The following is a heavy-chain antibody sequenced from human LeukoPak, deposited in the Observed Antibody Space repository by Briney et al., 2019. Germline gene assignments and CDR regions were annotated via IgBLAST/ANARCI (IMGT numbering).Heavy chain of an antibody. J-gene: IGHJ4*02. CDR2: IYHSGST. Sequence: SETLSLTCAVSGYSISSVYYWGWIRQPPGKGLEWIGSIYHSGSTYYNPYLKSRVTISVDTSKNQFSLKLSSVTAADTAVYYCARRPVPDPEYSSSVDYWGQGTLVTVSS. V-gene: IGHV4-38-2*01. CDR3: ARRPVPDPEYSSSVDY. D-gene: IGHD6-6*01. CDR1: GYSISSVYY.